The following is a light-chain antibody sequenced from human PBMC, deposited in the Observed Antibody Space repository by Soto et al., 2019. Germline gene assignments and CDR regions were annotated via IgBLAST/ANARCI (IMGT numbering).Light chain of an antibody. CDR3: QQYNSYSGT. Sequence: EIVLTQPPGTLSLSAGVRANLSCSSSQSVSSSYLAWYQQKPGQAPRLLIYGASSRATGIPDRFSGSGSGTDFTLTISSLQPEDFATYYCQQYNSYSGTFGQGTKVDIK. J-gene: IGKJ1*01. CDR2: GAS. CDR1: QSVSSSY. V-gene: IGKV3-20*01.